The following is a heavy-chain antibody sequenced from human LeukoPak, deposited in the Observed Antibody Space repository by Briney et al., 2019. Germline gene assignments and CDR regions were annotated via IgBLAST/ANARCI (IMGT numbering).Heavy chain of an antibody. CDR1: GFTFSASP. D-gene: IGHD3-22*01. CDR2: IRVKANNYAT. V-gene: IGHV3-73*01. J-gene: IGHJ4*02. Sequence: PGGSLRLSCVASGFTFSASPVHWVRQASGKGLEWVGSIRVKANNYATAYSASVEGRFTLSRDDSKDTAYLQMNSLQTEDTAVYYCTKADYDSSGYYTENDSWGQGTLVTVSS. CDR3: TKADYDSSGYYTENDS.